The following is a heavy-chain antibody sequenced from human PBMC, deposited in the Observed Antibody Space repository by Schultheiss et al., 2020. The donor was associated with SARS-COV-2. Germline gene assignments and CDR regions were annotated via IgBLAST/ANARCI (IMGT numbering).Heavy chain of an antibody. V-gene: IGHV4-31*03. D-gene: IGHD6-19*01. J-gene: IGHJ6*02. CDR2: IYYSGST. CDR1: GGSISSGGYY. Sequence: SETLSLTCTVSGGSISSGGYYWSWIRQHPGKGLEWIGYIYYSGSTYYNPSLKSRVTISVDTSKNQFSLKLSSVTAADTAMYYCARGKYSSGWYVEYVLGRQYGMDVWGQGTTVTVSS. CDR3: ARGKYSSGWYVEYVLGRQYGMDV.